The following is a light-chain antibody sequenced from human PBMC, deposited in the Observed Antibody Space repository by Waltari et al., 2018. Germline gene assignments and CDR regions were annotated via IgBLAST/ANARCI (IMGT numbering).Light chain of an antibody. J-gene: IGLJ1*01. V-gene: IGLV1-44*01. CDR2: SNN. CDR3: AAWGGSLNGYV. Sequence: QSVLTQPPSASGTPGQRVTTPCSGSSSNIGWSIGNWYQQLPGTAPKLLINSNNGRPSGVPDRFSGSKSGTSASLAISGLQSEDEADYYCAAWGGSLNGYVFGTGTKVTVL. CDR1: SSNIGWSI.